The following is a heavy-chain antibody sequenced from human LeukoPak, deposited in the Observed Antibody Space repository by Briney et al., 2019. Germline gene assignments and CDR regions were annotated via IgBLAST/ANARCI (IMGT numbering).Heavy chain of an antibody. J-gene: IGHJ6*03. Sequence: PGGSLRLSCAASGFPFSRYWMSWVRQAPGKGLEWVANIKQDGSEKYYVDSVKGRFTISRDNAKNSLYLQMNSLRAEDTAVYYCARVEGGYYYDSSGYYQPGYYFYYMDVWGKGTTVTVSS. CDR2: IKQDGSEK. D-gene: IGHD3-22*01. CDR1: GFPFSRYW. CDR3: ARVEGGYYYDSSGYYQPGYYFYYMDV. V-gene: IGHV3-7*01.